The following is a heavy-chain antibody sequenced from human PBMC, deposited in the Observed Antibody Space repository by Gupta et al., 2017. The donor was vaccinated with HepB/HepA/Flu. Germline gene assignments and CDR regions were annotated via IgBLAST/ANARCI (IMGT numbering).Heavy chain of an antibody. J-gene: IGHJ5*02. Sequence: NWIRQSPSRGLEGLGRTYYRSKWYNDYAVSVKSRITINPDTSKNQFSLQLNSVTPEDTAVYYCARDLGSLAASPEFDPWGQGTLVTVSS. CDR2: TYYRSKWYN. CDR3: ARDLGSLAASPEFDP. D-gene: IGHD3-10*01. V-gene: IGHV6-1*01.